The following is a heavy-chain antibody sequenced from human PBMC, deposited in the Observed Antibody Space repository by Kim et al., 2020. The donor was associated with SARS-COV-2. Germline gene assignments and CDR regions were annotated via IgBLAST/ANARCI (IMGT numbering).Heavy chain of an antibody. CDR1: GYTFTSYA. D-gene: IGHD3-10*01. CDR2: INAGNGNT. CDR3: ARARGDEGFGEAQYAFDI. J-gene: IGHJ3*02. Sequence: ASVKVSCKASGYTFTSYAMHWVRQAPGQRLEWMGWINAGNGNTKYSQKFQGRVTITRDTSASTAYMELSSLRSEDTAVYYCARARGDEGFGEAQYAFDIWGQGTMVTVSS. V-gene: IGHV1-3*01.